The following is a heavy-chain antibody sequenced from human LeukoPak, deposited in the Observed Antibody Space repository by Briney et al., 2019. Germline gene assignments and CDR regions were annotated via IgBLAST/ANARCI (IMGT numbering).Heavy chain of an antibody. J-gene: IGHJ4*02. CDR3: AKDLYYSSSSPTPYFDY. CDR2: IRYDGSNK. Sequence: GGSLRLSCAASGFTFSSYGMHWVRQAPGKGLEWVAFIRYDGSNKYYADSVKGRFTISRDNSKNTLYLQMNSLRAEDTAVYYCAKDLYYSSSSPTPYFDYWGQGTLVTVSS. D-gene: IGHD6-13*01. CDR1: GFTFSSYG. V-gene: IGHV3-30*02.